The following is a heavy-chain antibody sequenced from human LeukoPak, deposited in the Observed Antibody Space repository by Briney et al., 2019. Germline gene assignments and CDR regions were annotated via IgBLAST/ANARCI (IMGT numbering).Heavy chain of an antibody. CDR1: GFTFSGSA. CDR2: IRSKTYDYAT. Sequence: GGSLRLSCAASGFTFSGSAMHWVRQASGKGLEWVGRIRSKTYDYATSYAASVKGRFTISRDDSKNTAYLQMNSLKTEDTAVYFCTRGASTEETDFHIGDYNYYMDVWGKGTTVTVSS. D-gene: IGHD3/OR15-3a*01. CDR3: TRGASTEETDFHIGDYNYYMDV. J-gene: IGHJ6*03. V-gene: IGHV3-73*01.